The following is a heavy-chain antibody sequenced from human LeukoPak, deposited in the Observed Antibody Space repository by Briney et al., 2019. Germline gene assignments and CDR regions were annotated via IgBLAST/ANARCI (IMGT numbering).Heavy chain of an antibody. V-gene: IGHV3-48*03. CDR3: ARGVNYYDSSGTGYYFDY. Sequence: GGSLRLSCAASGFTFSSYEMDWVRQAPGKGLEWVSYISSSGSTIYYADSVKGRFTISRDNAKNSLYLQMNSLRAEDTAVYYCARGVNYYDSSGTGYYFDYWGQGTLVTVSS. CDR2: ISSSGSTI. CDR1: GFTFSSYE. J-gene: IGHJ4*02. D-gene: IGHD3-22*01.